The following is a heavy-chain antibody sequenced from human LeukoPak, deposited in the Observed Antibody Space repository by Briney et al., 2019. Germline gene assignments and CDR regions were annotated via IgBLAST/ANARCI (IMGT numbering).Heavy chain of an antibody. CDR3: ARDTAVSGNYFDY. CDR2: INSDMSST. CDR1: GIAFSNYW. V-gene: IGHV3-74*01. Sequence: GGSLRLSCAASGIAFSNYWMHWVRQAPGKGLVWVSRINSDMSSTNYADSVKGRFTISRDNAKNTLYLQMNSLRAEDTAVYYCARDTAVSGNYFDYWGQGTLVTVSS. J-gene: IGHJ4*02. D-gene: IGHD6-19*01.